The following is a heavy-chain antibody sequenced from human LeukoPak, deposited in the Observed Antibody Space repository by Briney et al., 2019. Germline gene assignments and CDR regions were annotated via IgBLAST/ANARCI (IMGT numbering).Heavy chain of an antibody. CDR2: IYTSGST. J-gene: IGHJ6*03. CDR3: AKDSKIVGPTLRSYHYMDV. CDR1: GGSISSGSYY. V-gene: IGHV4-61*02. D-gene: IGHD1-26*01. Sequence: SQTLSLTCTVSGGSISSGSYYWSWIRQPAGKGLEWIGRIYTSGSTNYNPSLKSRVTISVDTSKNQFSLKLSSVTAADTAVHYCAKDSKIVGPTLRSYHYMDVWGKGTTVTVSS.